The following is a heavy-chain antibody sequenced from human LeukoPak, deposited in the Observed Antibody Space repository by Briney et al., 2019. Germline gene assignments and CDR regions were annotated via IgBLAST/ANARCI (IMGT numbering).Heavy chain of an antibody. CDR2: IYYSGST. J-gene: IGHJ4*02. CDR1: GGSISSSSYY. Sequence: SETLSLTCTVSGGSISSSSYYWGWIRQPPGKGLEWIGSIYYSGSTYYNPSLKSRVTISVDTSKNQFSLKLSSVTAADTALYFCARQSGSYGGILDNWGQGILGTVSS. CDR3: ARQSGSYGGILDN. D-gene: IGHD1-26*01. V-gene: IGHV4-39*01.